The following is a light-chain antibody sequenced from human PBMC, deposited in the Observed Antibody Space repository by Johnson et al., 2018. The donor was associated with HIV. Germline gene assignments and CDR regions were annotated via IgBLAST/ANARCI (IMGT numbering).Light chain of an antibody. V-gene: IGLV1-51*01. CDR2: DNN. J-gene: IGLJ1*01. Sequence: QAVLTQPPSVSAAPGQTVTISCSGSSSNVGSSFVSWYRQVPGTAPKLLIYDNNKRPSGIPDRFSGSKSGTSATLGITGLRTGDEAVYYCGRWDSSLRAYVFGTGTKVTVL. CDR1: SSNVGSSF. CDR3: GRWDSSLRAYV.